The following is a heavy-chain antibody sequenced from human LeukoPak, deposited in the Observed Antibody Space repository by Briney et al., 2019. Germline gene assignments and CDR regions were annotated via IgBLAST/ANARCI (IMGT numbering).Heavy chain of an antibody. D-gene: IGHD3-3*01. CDR2: IRYDGSNK. J-gene: IGHJ6*03. Sequence: GGSLRLSCAASGFTFSSYGMHWVRQAPGKGLEWVAFIRYDGSNKYYADSVKGRFTISRDNSKNTLYLQMNSLRAEDTAVYYCAKNAYYDFWSGYKFDYYMDVWGKGTTVTVSS. CDR3: AKNAYYDFWSGYKFDYYMDV. CDR1: GFTFSSYG. V-gene: IGHV3-30*02.